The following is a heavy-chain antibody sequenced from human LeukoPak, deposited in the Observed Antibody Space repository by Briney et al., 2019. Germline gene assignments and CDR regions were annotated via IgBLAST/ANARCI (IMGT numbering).Heavy chain of an antibody. V-gene: IGHV3-21*01. CDR2: ISSSSSYI. D-gene: IGHD3-10*01. Sequence: GGSLRLSCAASGFTFSSYSMNWVRQAPGKGLEWVSSISSSSSYIYYADSVKGRFTISRDNAKNSLYLQMNSLRAEDTAVYYCARVFYASGSNWFDPWGQGILVTVSS. CDR1: GFTFSSYS. CDR3: ARVFYASGSNWFDP. J-gene: IGHJ5*02.